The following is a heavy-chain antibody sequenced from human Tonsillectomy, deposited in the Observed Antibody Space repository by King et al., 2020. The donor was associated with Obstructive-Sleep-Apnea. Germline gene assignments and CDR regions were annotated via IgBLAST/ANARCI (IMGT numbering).Heavy chain of an antibody. V-gene: IGHV4-59*01. CDR3: ARDVNLGYCSGGSCYSAHYFDY. Sequence: QLQESGPGLVKPSETLSLTCTVSGGSISSYYWSWIRQPPGKGLEWIWEIYYTGSTNYNPSLKSRVTISVDTSKNHFSLNLSSVTAADTAVYYCARDVNLGYCSGGSCYSAHYFDYWGQGTLVTVSS. J-gene: IGHJ4*02. CDR1: GGSISSYY. CDR2: IYYTGST. D-gene: IGHD2-15*01.